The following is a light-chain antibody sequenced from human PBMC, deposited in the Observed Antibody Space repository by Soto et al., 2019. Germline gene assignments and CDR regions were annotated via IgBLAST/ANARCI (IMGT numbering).Light chain of an antibody. V-gene: IGLV2-8*01. CDR3: SSYAGSNNWV. Sequence: QSALTQPPSASGSPGQSLTISCTGTSSDVGGYNFVSWYQQHPGQAPKLMISDVNRRPSGVPDRFSGSKSGNTASLTVSGLQAEDEADYYCSSYAGSNNWVFGGGTKVTVL. CDR2: DVN. J-gene: IGLJ3*02. CDR1: SSDVGGYNF.